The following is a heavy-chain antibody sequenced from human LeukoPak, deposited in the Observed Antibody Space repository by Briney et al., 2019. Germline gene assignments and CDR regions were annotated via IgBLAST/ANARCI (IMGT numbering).Heavy chain of an antibody. Sequence: GGSLRLSCAASGFTFSDHYMDWVCQAPGKGLEWVGRTRNKANSYTTEYAASVKGRFTISRDGSKNSLYLQMNSLKTEDTAVYYCARGRIAAAGTDFDYWGQGTLVTVSS. D-gene: IGHD6-13*01. CDR2: TRNKANSYTT. CDR3: ARGRIAAAGTDFDY. J-gene: IGHJ4*02. V-gene: IGHV3-72*01. CDR1: GFTFSDHY.